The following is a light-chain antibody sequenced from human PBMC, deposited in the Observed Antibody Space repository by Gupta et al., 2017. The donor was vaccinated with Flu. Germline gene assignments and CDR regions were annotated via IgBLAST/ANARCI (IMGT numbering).Light chain of an antibody. J-gene: IGLJ2*01. CDR1: DSNIGTGYN. Sequence: QSVLTQPTSMSGAPGQRVTISCTGSDSNIGTGYNVHWYQLLPGTAPKLLIYDNTNRPSGVPDRFSGSKSGTSASLAITGLQAEDEADYYCQSYDSSLSGVVFGGGTKLTVL. CDR3: QSYDSSLSGVV. CDR2: DNT. V-gene: IGLV1-40*01.